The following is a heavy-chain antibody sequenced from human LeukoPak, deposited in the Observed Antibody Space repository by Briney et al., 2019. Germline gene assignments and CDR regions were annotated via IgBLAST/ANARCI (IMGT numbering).Heavy chain of an antibody. CDR1: VYTFTGYY. J-gene: IGHJ4*01. D-gene: IGHD6-19*01. CDR2: INSNSSGT. CDR3: ESLAVADSDY. V-gene: IGHV1-2*02. Sequence: ASVKVSCKASVYTFTGYYMPWDRQATGQGLDWMGSINSNSSGTNYAYKLQGRFTMTRDKAISTTYMELSRLRSEDTPGDYCESLAVADSDYWGHVILVIVYS.